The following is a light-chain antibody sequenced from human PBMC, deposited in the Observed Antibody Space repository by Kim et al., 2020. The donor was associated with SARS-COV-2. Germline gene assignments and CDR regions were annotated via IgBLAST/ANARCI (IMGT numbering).Light chain of an antibody. CDR1: QSISSW. Sequence: DIQMTQSPSTLSASVGDRVTITCRASQSISSWLAWYQQKPGKAPNLLIYRASTLESGVPSRFSGSGSGTEFTLTISSLQPDDFATYYCQQYSRYSGTFGQGTKVDIK. J-gene: IGKJ1*01. CDR2: RAS. CDR3: QQYSRYSGT. V-gene: IGKV1-5*03.